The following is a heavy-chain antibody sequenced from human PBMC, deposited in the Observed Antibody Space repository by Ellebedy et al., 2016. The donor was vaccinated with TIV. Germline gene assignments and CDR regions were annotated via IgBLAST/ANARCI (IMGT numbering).Heavy chain of an antibody. V-gene: IGHV4-59*01. Sequence: SETLSLXXSVSGGSMSGYYWSWIRQPPGKGLEWIGYIYYSGSTNYNPSLKSRVTISVDTSKNQFSLKLSSVTAADTAVYYCARESGAVADYWGQGTLVTVSS. CDR3: ARESGAVADY. CDR1: GGSMSGYY. D-gene: IGHD6-19*01. CDR2: IYYSGST. J-gene: IGHJ4*02.